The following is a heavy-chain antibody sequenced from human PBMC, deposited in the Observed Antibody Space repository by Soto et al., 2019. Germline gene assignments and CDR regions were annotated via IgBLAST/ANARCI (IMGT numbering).Heavy chain of an antibody. CDR1: GFTFSSYG. Sequence: PGGSLRLSCAASGFTFSSYGMHWVRQAPGKGLEWVAVIWYDGSNKYYADSVKGRFTISRDNSKNTLYLQMNSLRAEDTAVYYCASEGEYFQHRGQGTLVTVSS. CDR3: ASEGEYFQH. CDR2: IWYDGSNK. J-gene: IGHJ1*01. V-gene: IGHV3-33*01.